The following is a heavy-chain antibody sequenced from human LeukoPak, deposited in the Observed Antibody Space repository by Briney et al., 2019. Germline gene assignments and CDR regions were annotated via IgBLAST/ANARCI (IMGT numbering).Heavy chain of an antibody. Sequence: PGGSLRLSCAASGFSFSIYSMNWVRQAPGKGLEWLSYVAPSSSTKYYADPVKGRFTISRDNAKNSLYLQMNSLRAEDTAVYYCAKGYCSGGSCYSGLFDYWGQGTLVTVSS. CDR1: GFSFSIYS. J-gene: IGHJ4*02. V-gene: IGHV3-48*01. CDR2: VAPSSSTK. CDR3: AKGYCSGGSCYSGLFDY. D-gene: IGHD2-15*01.